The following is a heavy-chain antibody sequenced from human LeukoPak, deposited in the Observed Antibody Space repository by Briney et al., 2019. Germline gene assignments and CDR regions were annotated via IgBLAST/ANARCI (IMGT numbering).Heavy chain of an antibody. D-gene: IGHD5-18*01. CDR1: GFTFSSYA. CDR3: AKAPGGHTAMDQYYFDY. J-gene: IGHJ4*02. CDR2: ISGSGGST. Sequence: GGSLRLSCAASGFTFSSYAMSRVRQAPGKGLEWVSAISGSGGSTYYADSVKGRFTISRDNSKNTLYLQMNSLRAEDTAVYYCAKAPGGHTAMDQYYFDYWGQGTLVTVSS. V-gene: IGHV3-23*01.